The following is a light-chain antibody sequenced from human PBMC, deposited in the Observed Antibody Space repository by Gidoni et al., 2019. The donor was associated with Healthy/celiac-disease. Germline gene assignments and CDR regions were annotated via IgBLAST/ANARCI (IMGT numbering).Light chain of an antibody. V-gene: IGKV3-20*01. Sequence: VLTQSPGTLSLSPGERATLSCRASQSVSSSYLAWYQQKPGQAPRLLIYGASSRATGIPDRFSGSGSGTDFTLTISRLEPEDFAVYYCQQYGSSPFTFGPGTKVDIK. CDR1: QSVSSSY. CDR3: QQYGSSPFT. CDR2: GAS. J-gene: IGKJ3*01.